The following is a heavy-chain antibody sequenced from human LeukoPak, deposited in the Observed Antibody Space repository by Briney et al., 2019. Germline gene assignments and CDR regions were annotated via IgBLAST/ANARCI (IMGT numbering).Heavy chain of an antibody. CDR3: ARSAVVPAAPAEYFQH. Sequence: SETLSLTCTVSGGSISSYYWSWIRQPPGKGLEWIGYIYYSGSTNYNPSLKSRVTISVDTSKNQFSLKLSSVTAADTAVYYCARSAVVPAAPAEYFQHWGQGTLVTVSS. CDR1: GGSISSYY. D-gene: IGHD2-2*01. J-gene: IGHJ1*01. V-gene: IGHV4-59*08. CDR2: IYYSGST.